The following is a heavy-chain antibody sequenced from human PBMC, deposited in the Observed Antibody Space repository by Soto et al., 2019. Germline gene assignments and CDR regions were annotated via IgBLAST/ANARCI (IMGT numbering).Heavy chain of an antibody. CDR3: ARLGNYWWFDP. CDR2: IYHSGST. J-gene: IGHJ5*02. CDR1: GGSISSGGYS. Sequence: PSETLSLTCAVSGGSISSGGYSWSWIRQPPGKGLEWIGYIYHSGSTYYNPSLKSRVTISVDRSKNQFSLKLSSVTAADTAVYYCARLGNYWWFDPWGQGTLVTVSS. D-gene: IGHD4-4*01. V-gene: IGHV4-30-2*01.